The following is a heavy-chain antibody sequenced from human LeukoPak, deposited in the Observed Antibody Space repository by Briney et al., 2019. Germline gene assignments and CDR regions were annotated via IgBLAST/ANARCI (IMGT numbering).Heavy chain of an antibody. Sequence: GASVKVSCKASGYTFTSYDINWVRRATGKGLEWMGWMNPNSGNTGYAQKFQGRVTITRNTSISTAYMELSSLRSEDTAVYYCARSPTSSGFDYWGQGTLVTVSS. V-gene: IGHV1-8*03. CDR2: MNPNSGNT. CDR3: ARSPTSSGFDY. J-gene: IGHJ4*02. CDR1: GYTFTSYD. D-gene: IGHD3-22*01.